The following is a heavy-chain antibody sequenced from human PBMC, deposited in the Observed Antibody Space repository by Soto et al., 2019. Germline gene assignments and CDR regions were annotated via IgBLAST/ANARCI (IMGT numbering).Heavy chain of an antibody. D-gene: IGHD1-7*01. J-gene: IGHJ6*02. CDR2: IYPGDSDT. CDR3: AIHNGTTTGMDV. Sequence: PGESLRISCKGYSFTTYWIAGVRQMPGKGLEWMGIIYPGDSDTRYSPSFQGQVTMSADKSISTAYLQWSSLKASDTAIYYCAIHNGTTTGMDVWGQGTTVTVSS. CDR1: YSFTTYW. V-gene: IGHV5-51*01.